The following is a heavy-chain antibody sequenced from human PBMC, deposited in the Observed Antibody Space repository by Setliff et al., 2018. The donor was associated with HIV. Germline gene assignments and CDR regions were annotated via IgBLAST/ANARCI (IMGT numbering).Heavy chain of an antibody. Sequence: GSLRLSCAASGFTFSGYWMSWVRQAPGKGLEWVANIKQDGSVKFYVDSVKGRFTVSRDNAEHSLYLQMDSLRADDTVVYYCARGYSSSWHNDYHYYMDVWGKGATVTVSS. D-gene: IGHD6-13*01. CDR1: GFTFSGYW. CDR3: ARGYSSSWHNDYHYYMDV. CDR2: IKQDGSVK. V-gene: IGHV3-7*01. J-gene: IGHJ6*03.